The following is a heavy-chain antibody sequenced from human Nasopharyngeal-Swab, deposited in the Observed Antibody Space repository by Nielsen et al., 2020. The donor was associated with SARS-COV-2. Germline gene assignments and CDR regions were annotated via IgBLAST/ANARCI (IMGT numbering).Heavy chain of an antibody. CDR3: AREHDGDFLSGFEY. CDR1: GGSISSSSYY. J-gene: IGHJ4*02. D-gene: IGHD4-17*01. Sequence: ETLSLTCTVSGGSISSSSYYWGWIRQPPGKGLEWASVIYNNGKTYYADSVKGRFTLSRDNSKNTLFLQMNSLRSEDTAVYYCAREHDGDFLSGFEYWGQGTLVTVSS. CDR2: IYNNGKT. V-gene: IGHV3-66*03.